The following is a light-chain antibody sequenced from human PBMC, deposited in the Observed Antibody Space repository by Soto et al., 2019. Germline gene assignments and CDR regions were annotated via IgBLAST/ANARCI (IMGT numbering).Light chain of an antibody. Sequence: IQMTQSPSSLAASVGDRVTITCRASQTISTYVNWYRQKSGAAPELLIYDASTLQSGVPSRFRGGGSGTDFTLTISSLQLEDFATYYCQQSYNTPQTFGQGTKVDSK. CDR3: QQSYNTPQT. V-gene: IGKV1-39*01. CDR2: DAS. CDR1: QTISTY. J-gene: IGKJ1*01.